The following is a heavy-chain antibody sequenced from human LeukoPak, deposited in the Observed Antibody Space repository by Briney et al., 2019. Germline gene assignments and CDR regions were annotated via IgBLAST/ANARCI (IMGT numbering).Heavy chain of an antibody. CDR1: GFSITNKY. CDR2: IYIGDRA. V-gene: IGHV3-53*01. D-gene: IGHD1-26*01. CDR3: AREDSYSGSYYGDY. Sequence: GGSLRLSCAASGFSITNKYVTWVRQAPGKGLEWVSVIYIGDRADYSDSVKGRFTLSRDYFQNTVFLQMNSLRAEDTAVYYCAREDSYSGSYYGDYWGQGTLVTVSS. J-gene: IGHJ4*02.